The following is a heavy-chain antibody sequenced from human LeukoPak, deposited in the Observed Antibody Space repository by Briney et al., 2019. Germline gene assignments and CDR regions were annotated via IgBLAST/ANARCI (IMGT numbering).Heavy chain of an antibody. CDR2: IYYSGST. D-gene: IGHD2-2*01. Sequence: PSETPSLTCTVSGGSISSYYWSWIRQPPGKGLEWIGYIYYSGSTNYNPSLKSRVTISVDTSKNQFSLKLSSVTAADTAVYYCARDLLVVVPAAYRGASYYYYGMDVWGQGTTVTVSS. J-gene: IGHJ6*02. CDR3: ARDLLVVVPAAYRGASYYYYGMDV. CDR1: GGSISSYY. V-gene: IGHV4-59*01.